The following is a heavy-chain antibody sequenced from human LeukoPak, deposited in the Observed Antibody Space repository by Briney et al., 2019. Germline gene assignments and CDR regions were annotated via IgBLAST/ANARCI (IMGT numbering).Heavy chain of an antibody. CDR1: GYTFTNNF. CDR3: ARDGKQQLLNWFDP. CDR2: INPSGDNT. D-gene: IGHD6-13*01. Sequence: ASVKVSCKASGYTFTNNFMHWVRQAPGQGLEWIGIINPSGDNTWYAQKFQGRVTITADTSTSTAYMELSSLRSEDTAVYYCARDGKQQLLNWFDPWGQGTLVTVSS. J-gene: IGHJ5*02. V-gene: IGHV1-46*01.